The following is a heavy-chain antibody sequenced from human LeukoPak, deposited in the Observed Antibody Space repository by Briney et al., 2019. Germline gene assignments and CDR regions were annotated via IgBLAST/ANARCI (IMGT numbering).Heavy chain of an antibody. CDR1: GGSISSSSYY. Sequence: SETLSLTCTVSGGSISSSSYYWGWIRQPPGKGLEWIGSIYYSGSTYYNPSLKSRVTISVDTSKNQFSLKLSSVTAADTAVYYCARLGVVPAAVDDYWGQGTLVTVSS. D-gene: IGHD2-2*01. V-gene: IGHV4-39*07. CDR2: IYYSGST. J-gene: IGHJ4*02. CDR3: ARLGVVPAAVDDY.